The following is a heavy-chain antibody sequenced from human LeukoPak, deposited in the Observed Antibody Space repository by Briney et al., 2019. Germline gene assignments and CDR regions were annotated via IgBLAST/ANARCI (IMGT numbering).Heavy chain of an antibody. D-gene: IGHD2-2*03. CDR1: GFTFSSYS. CDR3: ARDDGYCSSTSCYVVGYYYGMDV. CDR2: ISSSSYI. Sequence: GGSLRLSCAASGFTFSSYSMNWVRQAPGKGLEWVSSISSSSYIYYADSVKGRFTISRDNAKNSLYLQMNSLRAEDTAVYYCARDDGYCSSTSCYVVGYYYGMDVWGQGTTVTVSS. V-gene: IGHV3-21*01. J-gene: IGHJ6*02.